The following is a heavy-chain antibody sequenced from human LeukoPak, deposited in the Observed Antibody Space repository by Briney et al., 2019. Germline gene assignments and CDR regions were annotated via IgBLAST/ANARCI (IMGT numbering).Heavy chain of an antibody. CDR1: GFTFSYYW. D-gene: IGHD4-17*01. Sequence: GGSLRLSCAASGFTFSYYWMHWVRQAPGKGLVWFSRINSDGSTTDYADSVKGRFTISRDNAKNTLYLQMNSLRVEDTAVYYCARDLFTVTTSRDYWGQGTLVTVSS. CDR3: ARDLFTVTTSRDY. V-gene: IGHV3-74*01. CDR2: INSDGSTT. J-gene: IGHJ4*02.